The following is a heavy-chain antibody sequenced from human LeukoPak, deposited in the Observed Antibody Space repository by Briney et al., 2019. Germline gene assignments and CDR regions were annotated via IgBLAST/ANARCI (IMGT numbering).Heavy chain of an antibody. D-gene: IGHD2-15*01. CDR2: ISSDGVYT. Sequence: PGGSLRLSCLASGFTFNLYSMHWVRQAPGKGLEFVSVISSDGVYTYYAYSVKGRFTISRDNSKNTVYLQMSSLGADDTAVYYCAEVLDYCDGGTCYNSGMDSWGQGTLVTVSS. CDR1: GFTFNLYS. J-gene: IGHJ4*02. CDR3: AEVLDYCDGGTCYNSGMDS. V-gene: IGHV3-64D*08.